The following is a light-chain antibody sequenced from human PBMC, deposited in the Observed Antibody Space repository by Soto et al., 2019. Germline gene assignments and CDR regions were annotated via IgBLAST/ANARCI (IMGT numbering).Light chain of an antibody. J-gene: IGLJ1*01. Sequence: ALTQPPSASGSPGQSVTISCTGTSSDFGGYNYVSWYQQHPGKAPKLMIYEVSKRPSGVPDRFSGSKSGNTASLTVSGLQAEDEADYYCSSYAGSNNYVFGTGTKVTVL. CDR3: SSYAGSNNYV. V-gene: IGLV2-8*01. CDR1: SSDFGGYNY. CDR2: EVS.